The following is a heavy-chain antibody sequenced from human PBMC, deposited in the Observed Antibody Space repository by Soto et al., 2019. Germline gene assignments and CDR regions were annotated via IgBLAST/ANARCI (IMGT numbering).Heavy chain of an antibody. J-gene: IGHJ4*02. CDR2: ISYDGSNK. V-gene: IGHV3-30-3*01. CDR3: ARDKRDLRFLEWSYYFDY. Sequence: LSLTCPVSGGSISSSSYYWGWIRQPPGKGLEWVALISYDGSNKYYADSVKGRFTISRDNSKNTLYLQMNSLRAEDTAVYYCARDKRDLRFLEWSYYFDYWGQGTLVTVSS. D-gene: IGHD3-3*01. CDR1: GGSISSSS.